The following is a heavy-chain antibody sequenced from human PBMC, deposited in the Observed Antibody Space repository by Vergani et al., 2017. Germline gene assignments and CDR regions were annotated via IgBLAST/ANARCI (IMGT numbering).Heavy chain of an antibody. CDR2: ISAYNGNT. D-gene: IGHD3-10*01. Sequence: QVQLVQSGAEVKKPGASVKVSCKASGYTFTSYGISWVRQAPGQGLEWMGWISAYNGNTNYAQKLQGRVTMTTDTSTSTAYMELRSLRSDDTAVYYCAIDWGGGGGSGSPYLYFDYWGQGTLVTVSS. V-gene: IGHV1-18*01. CDR3: AIDWGGGGGSGSPYLYFDY. CDR1: GYTFTSYG. J-gene: IGHJ4*02.